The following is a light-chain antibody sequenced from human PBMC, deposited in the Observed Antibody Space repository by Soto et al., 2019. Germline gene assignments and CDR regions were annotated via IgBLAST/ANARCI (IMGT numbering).Light chain of an antibody. J-gene: IGKJ1*01. V-gene: IGKV4-1*01. CDR3: RQYYRART. Sequence: DIVMTQSPDSLAVSLGERATINCKSSQTVLNSSNNRNYLAWFQQKPGQPPKLLIYWASTRESGVPDRFSGSGFGTDFTLTSSSLQAEDVAVYYCRQYYRARTFGQGTKVEIK. CDR2: WAS. CDR1: QTVLNSSNNRNY.